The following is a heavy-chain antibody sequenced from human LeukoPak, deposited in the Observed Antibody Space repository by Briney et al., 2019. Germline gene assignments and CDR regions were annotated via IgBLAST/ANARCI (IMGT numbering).Heavy chain of an antibody. J-gene: IGHJ4*02. CDR2: INPNSGVT. Sequence: GASVKVSCKASGYTFTGYYMHWVRQAPGQGLEWMGWINPNSGVTNYAQKFQGRVTMTRETSISTTYMELSRLRSDDTAMYYCARGYYGSGSPDNWGQGTLVTVPS. CDR1: GYTFTGYY. CDR3: ARGYYGSGSPDN. V-gene: IGHV1-2*02. D-gene: IGHD3-10*01.